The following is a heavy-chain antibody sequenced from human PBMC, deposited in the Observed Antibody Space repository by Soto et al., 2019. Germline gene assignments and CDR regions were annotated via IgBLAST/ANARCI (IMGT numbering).Heavy chain of an antibody. J-gene: IGHJ6*02. D-gene: IGHD3-10*01. CDR2: ISSSGSTI. Sequence: GGSLRLSCAASGFTFSDYYMSWIRQAPGKGLEWVSYISSSGSTIYSADSVKGRFTISRDNAKNSLYLQMNSLRAEDTAVYYCARGKSINYYSGMDVWGQGTTVTVSS. CDR3: ARGKSINYYSGMDV. CDR1: GFTFSDYY. V-gene: IGHV3-11*01.